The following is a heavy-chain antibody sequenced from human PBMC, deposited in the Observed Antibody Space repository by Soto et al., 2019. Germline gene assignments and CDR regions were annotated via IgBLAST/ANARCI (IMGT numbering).Heavy chain of an antibody. D-gene: IGHD6-6*01. V-gene: IGHV1-2*04. J-gene: IGHJ5*02. CDR1: GYTLNGYN. Sequence: QVQLVQSGAEVKKPGASGKVSCKASGYTLNGYNMHCLRQAPGQGLEWMGWIDPNSGGTNYAQKFQGWVTMTWDTSITTAYMELSRLKSDDTAVYFCASGVSARPFDPWGQGTLVTVSS. CDR2: IDPNSGGT. CDR3: ASGVSARPFDP.